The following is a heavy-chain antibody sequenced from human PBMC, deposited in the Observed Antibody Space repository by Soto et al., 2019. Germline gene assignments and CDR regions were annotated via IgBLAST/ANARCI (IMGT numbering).Heavy chain of an antibody. CDR3: AIFGVVINWFDP. Sequence: ASVKVSCKASGYTFASYYMQWVRQAPGQGLEWMEIINPSGGSTSYAQKFQGRVTMTRDTSTSTVYMELSSLRSEDTAVYYCAIFGVVINWFDPWGQGTLVTVSS. CDR1: GYTFASYY. J-gene: IGHJ5*02. CDR2: INPSGGST. D-gene: IGHD3-3*01. V-gene: IGHV1-46*01.